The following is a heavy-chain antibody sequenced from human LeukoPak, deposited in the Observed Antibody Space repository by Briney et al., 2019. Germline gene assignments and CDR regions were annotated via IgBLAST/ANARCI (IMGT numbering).Heavy chain of an antibody. D-gene: IGHD1-7*01. Sequence: GGSLRLSCAASGFTFSSYEMNWVRQAPGKGLEWVSYISSSGSTIYYADSVKGRFTISRDNAKNSLYLQMNSLRAEDTAVYYCAREGTPEYFDYWGQGTLVTVSS. CDR2: ISSSGSTI. J-gene: IGHJ4*02. CDR3: AREGTPEYFDY. V-gene: IGHV3-48*03. CDR1: GFTFSSYE.